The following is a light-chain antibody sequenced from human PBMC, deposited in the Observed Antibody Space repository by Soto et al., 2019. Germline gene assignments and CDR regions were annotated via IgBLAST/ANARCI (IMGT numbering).Light chain of an antibody. Sequence: EIVMTQSPATLSVSPGERATLSCRASQSVSNKLAWYQQKPGQAPRLLIYGASTRATDIPARFSGSGSGTEFTLTISSLQSEDFAVYYCQQYNNWPPVTFGQGTRLDIK. J-gene: IGKJ5*01. CDR1: QSVSNK. V-gene: IGKV3-15*01. CDR3: QQYNNWPPVT. CDR2: GAS.